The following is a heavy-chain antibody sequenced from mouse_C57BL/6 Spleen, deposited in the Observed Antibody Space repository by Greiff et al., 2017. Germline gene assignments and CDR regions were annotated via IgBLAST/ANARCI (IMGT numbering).Heavy chain of an antibody. V-gene: IGHV2-9-1*01. CDR3: ARNGDYTAYYFDY. Sequence: VMLVESGPGLVAPSQSLSITCTVSGFSLTSYAISWVRQPPGKGLEWLGVIWTGGSTNYNSALKSRLSISKDNSKSQVFLKMNSLQTDDTARYYCARNGDYTAYYFDYWGQGTTLTVSS. J-gene: IGHJ2*01. D-gene: IGHD2-4*01. CDR2: IWTGGST. CDR1: GFSLTSYA.